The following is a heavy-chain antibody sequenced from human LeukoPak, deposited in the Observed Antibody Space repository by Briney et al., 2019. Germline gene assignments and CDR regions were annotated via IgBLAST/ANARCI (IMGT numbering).Heavy chain of an antibody. CDR1: GFTFSSYS. Sequence: GGSLRLSCAASGFTFSSYSMNWVRQAPGKGLEWVSSISSTSNYIYYADSVKGRFTISKDNAKTSLYLQMNSLRAEDTAVYYCARDDRYSYGYSQSGHFDYWGQGILVTVSS. D-gene: IGHD5-18*01. V-gene: IGHV3-21*01. J-gene: IGHJ4*02. CDR3: ARDDRYSYGYSQSGHFDY. CDR2: ISSTSNYI.